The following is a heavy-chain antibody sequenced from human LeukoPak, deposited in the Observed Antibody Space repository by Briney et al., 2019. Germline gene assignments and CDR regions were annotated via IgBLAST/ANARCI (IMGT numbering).Heavy chain of an antibody. CDR1: GVSISSDKYY. Sequence: SQTLSLTCTVSGVSISSDKYYWSWIRQRPGKGLEWIGYMYYSGSTSYNPSLKSRVSISLGTPKNQFSLKLTSVTAADMAVYYCATPYCGTISCLDVFDIWGQGTMVTVSS. CDR3: ATPYCGTISCLDVFDI. J-gene: IGHJ3*02. CDR2: MYYSGST. D-gene: IGHD2-21*01. V-gene: IGHV4-31*03.